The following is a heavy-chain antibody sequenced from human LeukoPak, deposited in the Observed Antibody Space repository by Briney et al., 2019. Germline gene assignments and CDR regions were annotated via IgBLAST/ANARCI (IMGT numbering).Heavy chain of an antibody. CDR3: LRGDRHDY. J-gene: IGHJ4*02. CDR1: GFTFNTYS. V-gene: IGHV3-21*06. CDR2: IDSSSGYM. Sequence: PGGSLSLSCAASGFTFNTYSMNWARQAPGKGLEWVSSIDSSSGYMFYADSVKGRFIISRDNAKNSLYLQMNSLRAEDTAVYYCLRGDRHDYWGQGTLVTVSS.